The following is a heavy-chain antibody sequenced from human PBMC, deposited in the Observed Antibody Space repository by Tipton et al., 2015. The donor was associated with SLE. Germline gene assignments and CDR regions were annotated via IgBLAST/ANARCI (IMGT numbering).Heavy chain of an antibody. V-gene: IGHV4-30-4*01. CDR1: GGSISSGDYY. CDR3: AGTPYDYVWGSYHSDY. CDR2: IYYSGST. Sequence: TLSLTCTVSGGSISSGDYYWSWIRQPPGKGLEWIGYIYYSGSTYYNPSLKSRVTISVDTSKNQFSLKLSSVTAADTAVNYCAGTPYDYVWGSYHSDYWGQGTLVTVSS. J-gene: IGHJ4*02. D-gene: IGHD3-16*02.